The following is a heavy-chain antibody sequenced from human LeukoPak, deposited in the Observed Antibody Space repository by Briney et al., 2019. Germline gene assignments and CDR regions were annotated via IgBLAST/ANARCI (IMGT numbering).Heavy chain of an antibody. CDR1: GGSISSSSYY. CDR3: ARDRSGSYRY. CDR2: IYHSGST. Sequence: SETLSLTCTVSGGSISSSSYYWGWIRQPPGKGLEWIGSIYHSGSTYYNPSLKSRVTISVDTSKNQFSLKLSSVTAADTAVYYCARDRSGSYRYWGQGTLVTVSS. J-gene: IGHJ4*02. D-gene: IGHD1-26*01. V-gene: IGHV4-39*07.